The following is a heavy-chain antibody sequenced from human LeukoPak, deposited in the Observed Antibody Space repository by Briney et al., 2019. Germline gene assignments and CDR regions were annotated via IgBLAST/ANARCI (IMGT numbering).Heavy chain of an antibody. CDR1: GYTFTGYY. CDR3: ASRKDSSSWYYFGY. CDR2: INPNSGGT. Sequence: ASVKVSCKASGYTFTGYYMHWVRQAPGQGLEGMGWINPNSGGTNYAQKFQGRVTMTRDASITTSYMELSSLRSDDTAVYYCASRKDSSSWYYFGYWGQGTLVTVSS. J-gene: IGHJ4*02. D-gene: IGHD6-13*01. V-gene: IGHV1-2*02.